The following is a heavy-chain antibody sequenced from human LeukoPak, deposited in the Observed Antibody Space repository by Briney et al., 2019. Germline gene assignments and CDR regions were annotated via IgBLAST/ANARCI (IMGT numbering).Heavy chain of an antibody. CDR2: IYYSGSP. D-gene: IGHD6-19*01. Sequence: PSETLSLTCTVSGGSISSYYWSWIRQPPGKGLEWIGYIYYSGSPNYKPSLKSRMTISLDTSKNQFSLKLGSVTAADTAVYYCAIAVAGTTLDYWGQGTLVTVSS. CDR3: AIAVAGTTLDY. J-gene: IGHJ4*02. V-gene: IGHV4-59*08. CDR1: GGSISSYY.